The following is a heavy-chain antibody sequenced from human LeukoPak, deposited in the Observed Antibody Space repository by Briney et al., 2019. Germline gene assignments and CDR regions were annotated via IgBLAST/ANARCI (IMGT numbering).Heavy chain of an antibody. CDR3: ARGSSNSYGYPFPFDY. CDR1: GGSVSSGSYY. Sequence: PETLSLTCTVAGGSVSSGSYYWSWIRQPPGKGLEWIGYIYYSGSTNYNPSLKSRVTISVDTSKNQFSLKLSSVTAADTAVYYCARGSSNSYGYPFPFDYWGQGTLVTVSS. CDR2: IYYSGST. J-gene: IGHJ4*02. D-gene: IGHD5-18*01. V-gene: IGHV4-61*01.